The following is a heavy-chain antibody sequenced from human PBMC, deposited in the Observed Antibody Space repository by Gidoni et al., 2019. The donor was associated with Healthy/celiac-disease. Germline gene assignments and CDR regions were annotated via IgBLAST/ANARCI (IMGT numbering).Heavy chain of an antibody. CDR1: GYTFTSYG. CDR3: ARVPAGGWFGELRYGMDV. D-gene: IGHD3-10*01. V-gene: IGHV1-18*01. CDR2: ISAYNGNT. J-gene: IGHJ6*02. Sequence: QVQLVQSGAEVKKPGASVKVSCKASGYTFTSYGISWVRQAPGKGLEWMGWISAYNGNTNYAQKLQGRVTMTTDTSTSTAYMELRSLRSDDTAVYYCARVPAGGWFGELRYGMDVWGQGTTVTVSS.